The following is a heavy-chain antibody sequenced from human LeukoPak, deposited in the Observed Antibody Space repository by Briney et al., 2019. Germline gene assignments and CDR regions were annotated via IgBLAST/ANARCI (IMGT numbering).Heavy chain of an antibody. CDR3: DRTGRLRQGGMKGAFDI. D-gene: IGHD3-10*01. J-gene: IGHJ3*02. V-gene: IGHV1-2*02. Sequence: ASVPVSCKASGYTFTGYYMHWLGQAPGQGLAGVGWIKHNGDGTNYAHKVQCRASMSRDTSISTDYMELSRMRSDGAAVYYCDRTGRLRQGGMKGAFDIWGQGTMVTVSS. CDR1: GYTFTGYY. CDR2: IKHNGDGT.